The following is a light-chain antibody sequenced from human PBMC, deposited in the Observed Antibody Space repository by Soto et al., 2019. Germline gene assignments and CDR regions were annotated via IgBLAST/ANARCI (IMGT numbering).Light chain of an antibody. V-gene: IGKV3-20*01. J-gene: IGKJ1*01. CDR3: LQYGSRTWT. CDR1: QRVGGNY. Sequence: ELVLTQSPVTLSLSPGERATLSCRASQRVGGNYLAWYQQKRGQSPRLLIYDASSRATDIPDRFSGSGSGTDFTLTITNVEPEDFAVYYCLQYGSRTWTFGQGTKLEMK. CDR2: DAS.